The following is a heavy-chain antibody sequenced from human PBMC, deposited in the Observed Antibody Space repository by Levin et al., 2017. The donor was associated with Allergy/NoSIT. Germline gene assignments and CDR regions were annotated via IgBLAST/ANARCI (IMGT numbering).Heavy chain of an antibody. CDR3: ARDSTSRGYNDGFDY. Sequence: ASVKVSCKASGYSITTYYMHWVRQAPGQGLEWMGLINPSGGSISNAQKFQGRVTMTRDSSTSTVYMELSSLRSDDTAVYYCARDSTSRGYNDGFDYWGQGTLVTVSS. D-gene: IGHD5-18*01. CDR1: GYSITTYY. CDR2: INPSGGSI. V-gene: IGHV1-46*01. J-gene: IGHJ4*02.